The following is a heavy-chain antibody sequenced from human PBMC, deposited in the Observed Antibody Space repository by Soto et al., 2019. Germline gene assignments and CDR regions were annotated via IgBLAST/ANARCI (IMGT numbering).Heavy chain of an antibody. V-gene: IGHV4-39*01. J-gene: IGHJ3*02. D-gene: IGHD3-22*01. CDR2: IYYSGST. Sequence: GPGPGQASETLSLTCTVSGGSISSSSYYWGWIRQPPGKGLEWIGSIYYSGSTYYNPSLKSRVTISVDTSKNQFSLKLSSVTAADTAVYYCARQSVTMIVVVINLAAFDIWGQGTMVTVSS. CDR1: GGSISSSSYY. CDR3: ARQSVTMIVVVINLAAFDI.